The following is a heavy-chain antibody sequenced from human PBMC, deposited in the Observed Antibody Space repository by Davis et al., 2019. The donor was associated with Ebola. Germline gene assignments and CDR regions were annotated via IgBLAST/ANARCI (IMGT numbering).Heavy chain of an antibody. J-gene: IGHJ6*04. Sequence: PGGSLRLSCAASGFTFSSYSMNWVRQAPGKGLEWVSYISSSSSTIYYADSVKGRFTISRDNAKNTLYLQMNSLRAEDTAVYYCARRSGYSYGYEGMDVWGKGTTVTVSS. CDR1: GFTFSSYS. D-gene: IGHD5-18*01. CDR3: ARRSGYSYGYEGMDV. CDR2: ISSSSSTI. V-gene: IGHV3-48*01.